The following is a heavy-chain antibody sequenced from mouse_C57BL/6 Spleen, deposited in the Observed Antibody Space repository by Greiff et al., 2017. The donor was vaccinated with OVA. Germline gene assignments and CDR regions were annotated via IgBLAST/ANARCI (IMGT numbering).Heavy chain of an antibody. D-gene: IGHD2-4*01. CDR3: ARVIYYEYQYDFDY. J-gene: IGHJ2*01. CDR2: ILPGSGST. CDR1: GYTFTGYW. Sequence: QVQLQQSGAELMKPGASVKLSCTATGYTFTGYWIAWVQQRPGHGLEWIGEILPGSGSTNYNEKFKGKATFTADTSSTTAYMQLSSLTTEDAAIYYCARVIYYEYQYDFDYWGQGTTLTVSS. V-gene: IGHV1-9*01.